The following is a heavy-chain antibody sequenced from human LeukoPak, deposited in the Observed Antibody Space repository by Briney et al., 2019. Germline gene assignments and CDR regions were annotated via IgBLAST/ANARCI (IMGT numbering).Heavy chain of an antibody. D-gene: IGHD2-21*01. V-gene: IGHV3-23*01. CDR2: ISGTGGAT. Sequence: GGSLRLSCVASGFSFGNYAMSWVRQAPGKGLQWVSQISGTGGATWYAGFARDRFTISRNNSKKTLYLQMSGLRVEDTAMYYCVKDPRDTYGTNWFVSWGQGTLLVVSS. CDR3: VKDPRDTYGTNWFVS. CDR1: GFSFGNYA. J-gene: IGHJ5*01.